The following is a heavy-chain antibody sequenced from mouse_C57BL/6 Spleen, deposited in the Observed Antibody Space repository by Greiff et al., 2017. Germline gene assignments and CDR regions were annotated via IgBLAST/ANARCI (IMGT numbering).Heavy chain of an antibody. J-gene: IGHJ1*03. V-gene: IGHV5-16*01. D-gene: IGHD4-1*01. CDR2: INYDGSST. Sequence: EVQLQESEGGLVQPGSSMKLSCTASGFTFSDYYMAWVRQVPEKGLEWVANINYDGSSTYYLDSLKSRFIISRDNAKNILYLQMSSLKSEDTATYYCARGTGYWYFDVWGTGTTVTVSS. CDR1: GFTFSDYY. CDR3: ARGTGYWYFDV.